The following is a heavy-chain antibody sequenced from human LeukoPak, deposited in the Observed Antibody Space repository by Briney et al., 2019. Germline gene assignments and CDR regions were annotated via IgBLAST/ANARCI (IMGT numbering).Heavy chain of an antibody. Sequence: GGSLRLSCAASGFTFSSYAMHWVRQAPGKGLEWVAVISYDGSNKYYADSVKGRFTISRDNSKNTLYLQMNSLRAEDTAVYYCARAVGDILTLGPLYYFDYWGQGTLVTVSS. CDR1: GFTFSSYA. CDR2: ISYDGSNK. V-gene: IGHV3-30-3*01. CDR3: ARAVGDILTLGPLYYFDY. J-gene: IGHJ4*02. D-gene: IGHD3-9*01.